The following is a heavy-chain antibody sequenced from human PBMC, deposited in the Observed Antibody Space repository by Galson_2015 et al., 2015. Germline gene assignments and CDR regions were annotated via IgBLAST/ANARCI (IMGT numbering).Heavy chain of an antibody. D-gene: IGHD1-26*01. CDR2: INQDGSQK. CDR3: VRAPGGNYSY. Sequence: PRLSCAASGFTFSSFWMHWVRQAPGKGLEWVANINQDGSQKYYVDSVKGRFTISRDNAKNSLYLQMNSLRADDTAVYYCVRAPGGNYSYWGQGILVTVSS. V-gene: IGHV3-7*03. CDR1: GFTFSSFW. J-gene: IGHJ4*02.